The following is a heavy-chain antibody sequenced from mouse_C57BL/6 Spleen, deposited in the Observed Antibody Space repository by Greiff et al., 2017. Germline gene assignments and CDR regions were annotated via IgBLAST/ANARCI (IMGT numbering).Heavy chain of an antibody. CDR1: GYTFTSYW. Sequence: QVQLQQPGAELVRPGSSVKLSCKASGYTFTSYWMDWVKQRPGQGLEWIGNIYPSDSETHYNQKFKDKATLTVDKSSSTAYMQLSSLTSEDSAVYYCARGIYYDPMDYWGQGTSVTVSS. D-gene: IGHD2-4*01. V-gene: IGHV1-61*01. J-gene: IGHJ4*01. CDR2: IYPSDSET. CDR3: ARGIYYDPMDY.